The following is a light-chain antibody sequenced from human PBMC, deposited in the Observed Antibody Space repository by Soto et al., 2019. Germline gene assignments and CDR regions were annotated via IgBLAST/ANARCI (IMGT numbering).Light chain of an antibody. V-gene: IGLV2-14*01. CDR1: SSDVGGYNY. Sequence: QSALTQPASVSGSPGQSITISCTGTSSDVGGYNYVSWYQQHPGKAPKLMIYDVSNRPSGVSNRFSGSKSGNTASLTISGLQAEDEADYSCSSYTRSSTLFGPGTKVTVL. CDR2: DVS. J-gene: IGLJ1*01. CDR3: SSYTRSSTL.